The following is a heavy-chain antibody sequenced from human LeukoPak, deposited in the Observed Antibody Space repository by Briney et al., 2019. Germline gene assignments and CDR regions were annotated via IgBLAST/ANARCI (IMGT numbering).Heavy chain of an antibody. CDR3: ARGNIVATIYNWFDP. CDR2: IIPIFGTE. D-gene: IGHD5-12*01. V-gene: IGHV1-69*05. CDR1: GGTFSSYS. J-gene: IGHJ5*02. Sequence: SSVTVSCKASGGTFSSYSISWVRQAPGQGLEWMGEIIPIFGTENYAQKFQGRVTITTDESTSTAYMELSSLRSEDTAVYYCARGNIVATIYNWFDPWGQGTLVTVSS.